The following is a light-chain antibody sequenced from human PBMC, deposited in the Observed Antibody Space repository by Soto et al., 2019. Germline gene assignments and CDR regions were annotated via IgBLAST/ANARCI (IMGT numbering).Light chain of an antibody. J-gene: IGKJ3*01. CDR2: DTS. V-gene: IGKV3-20*01. CDR1: QSVNNNY. CDR3: QQYGSSQFT. Sequence: EIVLTQSPATLSLSPGEGATLSCRASQSVNNNYLAWYQQRPGQAPTVLIFDTSRRATGVPDRFSGSGSGTDFTLRISRVEPDDFAVYYCQQYGSSQFTFGPGT.